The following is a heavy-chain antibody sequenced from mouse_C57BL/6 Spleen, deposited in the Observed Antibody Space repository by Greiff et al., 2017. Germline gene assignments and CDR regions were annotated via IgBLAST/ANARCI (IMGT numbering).Heavy chain of an antibody. CDR1: GYTFTSYW. CDR2: INPSNGGT. D-gene: IGHD1-1*01. CDR3: AHYGSSFYAMDY. Sequence: QVQLQQPGTELVKPGASVKLSCKASGYTFTSYWMHWVKQRPGQGLEWIGNINPSNGGTNYNEKFKSKATLTVDKSSSTAYMQLSSLTSEDTAVYYCAHYGSSFYAMDYWGQGTSVTVSS. V-gene: IGHV1-53*01. J-gene: IGHJ4*01.